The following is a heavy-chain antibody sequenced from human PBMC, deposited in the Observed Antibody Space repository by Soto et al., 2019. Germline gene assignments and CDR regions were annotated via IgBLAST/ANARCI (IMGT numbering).Heavy chain of an antibody. CDR1: GGTFSSYA. J-gene: IGHJ4*02. Sequence: SVKVSCKASGGTFSSYAISWVRQAPGQGLEWMGGIVPIFGTANYAQKFQGRVTITADESTSTAYMELSSLRSEDTAVYYCASGYYYDSSGYPLALSFDYWGQGTLVTVSS. D-gene: IGHD3-22*01. CDR3: ASGYYYDSSGYPLALSFDY. V-gene: IGHV1-69*13. CDR2: IVPIFGTA.